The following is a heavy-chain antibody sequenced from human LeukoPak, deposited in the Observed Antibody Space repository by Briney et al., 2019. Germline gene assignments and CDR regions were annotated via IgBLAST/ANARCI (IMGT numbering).Heavy chain of an antibody. CDR3: ARVGYYDILTGYYNSDLFDP. CDR2: IYSGGST. CDR1: GFTVSSNS. J-gene: IGHJ5*02. V-gene: IGHV3-66*01. D-gene: IGHD3-9*01. Sequence: PGGSLRLSCAAFGFTVSSNSMNWVRQAPGKGLEWVSVIYSGGSTYYADSVKGRFTISRDNSKNTLYFQMNSLRAEDTAVYYCARVGYYDILTGYYNSDLFDPWGQGTLVTVSS.